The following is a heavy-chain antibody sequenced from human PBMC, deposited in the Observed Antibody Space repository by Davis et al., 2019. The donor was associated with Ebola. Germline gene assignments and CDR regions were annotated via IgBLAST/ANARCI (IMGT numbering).Heavy chain of an antibody. CDR3: ARAAAAISFNWFDP. D-gene: IGHD2-2*01. J-gene: IGHJ5*02. CDR1: GYTFTGYY. Sequence: AASVKVSCKASGYTFTGYYMHWVRQAPGQGLEWMGRINPNSGGTNYAQRFQGRVTMTRDTSISTAYMELSSLRSEDTAIYYCARAAAAISFNWFDPWGQGTLVTVSS. CDR2: INPNSGGT. V-gene: IGHV1-2*06.